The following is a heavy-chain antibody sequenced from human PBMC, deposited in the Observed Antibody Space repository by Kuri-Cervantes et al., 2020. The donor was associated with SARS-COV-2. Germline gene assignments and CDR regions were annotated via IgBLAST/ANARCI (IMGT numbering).Heavy chain of an antibody. V-gene: IGHV3-30*14. CDR2: ISFDGRNT. CDR3: AKDPWSAAISGWKRPFDY. Sequence: GESLKISCEASGFIFSDYAMGWVRQAPGKGLEWVAIISFDGRNTKFADSVKGRFSISRDNSKNVVYLQMNSLRIEDTAEYFCAKDPWSAAISGWKRPFDYWGQGTLVTVSS. CDR1: GFIFSDYA. D-gene: IGHD6-19*01. J-gene: IGHJ4*02.